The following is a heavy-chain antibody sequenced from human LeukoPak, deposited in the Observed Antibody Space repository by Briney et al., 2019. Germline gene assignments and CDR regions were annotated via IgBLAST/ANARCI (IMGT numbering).Heavy chain of an antibody. CDR2: IFSTGNT. Sequence: SQTLSLTCTVSGGSITSGDYYWSWIRQPPGKGLEWIGYIFSTGNTYYNPSLKSRVSISIDTSNNQFSLKLSSVTAADTAVFYCARTTLADIPRFGLWGQGTLVTVSS. CDR3: ARTTLADIPRFGL. J-gene: IGHJ5*02. D-gene: IGHD6-19*01. CDR1: GGSITSGDYY. V-gene: IGHV4-30-4*01.